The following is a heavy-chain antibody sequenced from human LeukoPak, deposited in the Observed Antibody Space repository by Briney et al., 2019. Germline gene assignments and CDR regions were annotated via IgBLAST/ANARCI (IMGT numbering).Heavy chain of an antibody. CDR3: ARFDIAVGGTRSFDL. V-gene: IGHV4-4*07. CDR1: DGSISDYY. CDR2: IYTSGST. Sequence: SETLSLTCTVSDGSISDYYWSWIRQPAGKGLEWIGRIYTSGSTNYNPSLKSRVTISVDTSKNQFSLKLSSVTAADTAVYYCARFDIAVGGTRSFDLWGRGTLVTVSS. D-gene: IGHD6-19*01. J-gene: IGHJ2*01.